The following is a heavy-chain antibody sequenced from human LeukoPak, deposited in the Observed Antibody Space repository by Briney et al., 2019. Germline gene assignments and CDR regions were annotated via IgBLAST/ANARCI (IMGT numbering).Heavy chain of an antibody. D-gene: IGHD1-26*01. Sequence: QTGGSLRLSCAASGFTFSNYWMHWVRQAPGKGLVWVSRINGDKRITTYADSVKGRFTISRDNAKNTLYLEMNSLRADDTAVYYCARDNQLLGGVLDFWGQGTMVTVSS. CDR3: ARDNQLLGGVLDF. CDR1: GFTFSNYW. CDR2: INGDKRIT. V-gene: IGHV3-74*03. J-gene: IGHJ3*01.